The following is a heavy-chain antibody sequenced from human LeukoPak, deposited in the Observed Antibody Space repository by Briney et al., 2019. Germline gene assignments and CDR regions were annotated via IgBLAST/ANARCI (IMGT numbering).Heavy chain of an antibody. Sequence: SQTLSLTCAVSGGSISSGGYSWSWIRQPPGKGLEWIGYIYHSGSTYYNPSLKSRVTISVDRSKNQFSLKLSSVTAADTAVYYCARALGDYDRPGLNYFDYWGQGTLVTVSS. CDR3: ARALGDYDRPGLNYFDY. D-gene: IGHD4-17*01. V-gene: IGHV4-30-2*01. CDR1: GGSISSGGYS. J-gene: IGHJ4*02. CDR2: IYHSGST.